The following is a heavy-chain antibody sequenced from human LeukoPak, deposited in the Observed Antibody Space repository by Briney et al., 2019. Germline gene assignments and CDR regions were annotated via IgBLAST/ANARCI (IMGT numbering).Heavy chain of an antibody. CDR1: GFTFTDFW. D-gene: IGHD3-22*01. J-gene: IGHJ4*02. CDR3: ARERPYDSSGYYTDY. CDR2: IYSGGST. Sequence: PGGSLRLSCEASGFTFTDFWMNWVRQAPGKGLEWVSVIYSGGSTYYADSVKGRFTISRDNSKNTLYLQMNSLRAEDTAVYYCARERPYDSSGYYTDYWGQGTLVTVSS. V-gene: IGHV3-66*02.